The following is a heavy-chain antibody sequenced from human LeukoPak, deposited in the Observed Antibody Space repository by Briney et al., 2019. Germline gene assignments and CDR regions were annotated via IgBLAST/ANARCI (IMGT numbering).Heavy chain of an antibody. Sequence: GGSLRLSCAASGFTFSSYGLHWVRQAPGKGLEWVAFIRYDGGNKYYADSVRGRFTISRDNSKNTLYLQMNSLRAEDTAVYYCAKDPIVGAPAFDIWGQGTMVTVSS. CDR1: GFTFSSYG. V-gene: IGHV3-30*02. J-gene: IGHJ3*02. CDR2: IRYDGGNK. CDR3: AKDPIVGAPAFDI. D-gene: IGHD1-26*01.